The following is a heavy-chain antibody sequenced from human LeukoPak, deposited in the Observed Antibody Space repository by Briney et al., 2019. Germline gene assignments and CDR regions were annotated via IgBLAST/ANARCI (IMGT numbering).Heavy chain of an antibody. J-gene: IGHJ4*02. Sequence: GGSLRLSCAASGFTFSNYAMSWVRQAPGKGLEWVSAISGNGGGTYYADSVKGRFTISRDTSKNTLYLQMKSLRAEDTAVYYCAKGTKVIVVDNYFDYWGQGTLVTVSS. CDR1: GFTFSNYA. CDR2: ISGNGGGT. D-gene: IGHD3-22*01. V-gene: IGHV3-23*01. CDR3: AKGTKVIVVDNYFDY.